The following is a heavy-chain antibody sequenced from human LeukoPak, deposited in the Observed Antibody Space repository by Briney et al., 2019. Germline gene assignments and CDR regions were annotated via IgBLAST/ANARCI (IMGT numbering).Heavy chain of an antibody. V-gene: IGHV4-4*07. CDR3: ARDRYYYDSSGYYYSLDY. Sequence: SETLSLTCTVSGGSISSYYWSWIRQPAGKGLEWIGRIYTSGSTNYNPSLKSRVTMTVDTSKNQFSLKLSSVTAADTAVYYCARDRYYYDSSGYYYSLDYWGQGTLVTVSS. CDR2: IYTSGST. J-gene: IGHJ4*02. D-gene: IGHD3-22*01. CDR1: GGSISSYY.